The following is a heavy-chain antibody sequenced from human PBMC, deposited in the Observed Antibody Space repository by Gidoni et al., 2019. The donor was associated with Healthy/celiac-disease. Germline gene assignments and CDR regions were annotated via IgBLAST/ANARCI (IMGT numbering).Heavy chain of an antibody. CDR3: ARGRYHDSSGFPY. CDR1: GPSFSGYY. J-gene: IGHJ4*02. CDR2: ITHTGST. D-gene: IGHD3-22*01. V-gene: IGHV4-34*01. Sequence: QVQLQQWGAGLLKPSETLSLTCAMSGPSFSGYYWSWIRQSPGRGLEWIAEITHTGSTNYKPSLRSRVTISVDASKNQFSLQLRSVTAAGTAVYYCARGRYHDSSGFPYWGQGTLVTVSS.